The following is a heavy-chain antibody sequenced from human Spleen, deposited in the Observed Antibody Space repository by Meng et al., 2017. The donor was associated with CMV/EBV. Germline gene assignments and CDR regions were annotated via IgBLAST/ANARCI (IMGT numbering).Heavy chain of an antibody. CDR2: MYYSERT. CDR1: GASISSSSYY. V-gene: IGHV4-39*07. J-gene: IGHJ3*02. Sequence: SETLSLTCTVSGASISSSSYYWGWFRQPPGKGLEWIGSMYYSERTYYNPSLRRRVTISVDTSKNQFSLKLTSLTAADTAMFYCAGDSGTYSSGTFDIWGQGTMVTVSS. CDR3: AGDSGTYSSGTFDI. D-gene: IGHD1-26*01.